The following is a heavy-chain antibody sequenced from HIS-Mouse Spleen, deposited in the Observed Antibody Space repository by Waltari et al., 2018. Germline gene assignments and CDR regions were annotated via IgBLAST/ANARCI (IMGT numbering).Heavy chain of an antibody. CDR2: IDWDDDK. CDR3: ARIAEGYTSGWYAFDY. J-gene: IGHJ4*02. V-gene: IGHV2-70*15. Sequence: QVTLRESGPALVKPTQTLTLTCTFSGFSLSTSGMCVSWIRQPPGKALEWLARIDWDDDKYYSTSLKTRLTISRDTSKNLVVLTMTNMDPLDTATYYCARIAEGYTSGWYAFDYWGQGTLVTVSS. CDR1: GFSLSTSGMC. D-gene: IGHD6-19*01.